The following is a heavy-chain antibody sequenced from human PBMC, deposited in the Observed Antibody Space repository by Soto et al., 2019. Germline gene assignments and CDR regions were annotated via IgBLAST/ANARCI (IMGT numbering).Heavy chain of an antibody. CDR3: ARMAGPWYFDL. Sequence: ETLSLTCSVHGVSFRVFYWTWIRQPPGRGLEWIGEINHSGSSNYNPPLKSRVTMSLDTSRNQFSLSLSSVTAADTAVYYCARMAGPWYFDLWGRGTLVTVSS. V-gene: IGHV4-34*01. CDR2: INHSGSS. J-gene: IGHJ2*01. CDR1: GVSFRVFY.